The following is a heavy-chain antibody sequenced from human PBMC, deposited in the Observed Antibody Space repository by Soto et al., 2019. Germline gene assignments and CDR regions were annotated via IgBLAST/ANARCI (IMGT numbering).Heavy chain of an antibody. V-gene: IGHV4-59*01. CDR2: IYYSGST. CDR1: GGSISSYY. D-gene: IGHD1-20*01. Sequence: QVQLQESGPGLVKPSETLSLTCTVSGGSISSYYWSWIRQPPGKGLEWIGYIYYSGSTNYNPSLXXRXXISVDTSKNQFSLKLSSVTAADTAVYYCARPTYNSGSPFDYWGQGTLVTVPS. CDR3: ARPTYNSGSPFDY. J-gene: IGHJ4*02.